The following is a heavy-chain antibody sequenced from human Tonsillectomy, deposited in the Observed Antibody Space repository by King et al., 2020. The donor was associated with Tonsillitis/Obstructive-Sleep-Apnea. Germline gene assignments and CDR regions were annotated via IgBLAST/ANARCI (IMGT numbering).Heavy chain of an antibody. CDR3: ARDGLTVFDRYYYYYYMDV. CDR2: ISSSSTYT. CDR1: GCTFSDYY. J-gene: IGHJ6*03. V-gene: IGHV3-11*05. D-gene: IGHD3-3*01. Sequence: LQLVQSGGGLVKPGGSLRLSCAASGCTFSDYYMTWIRQAPGKGLEWGSYISSSSTYTNYADSVKGRFTISRDNAKNSLYLQMNSLRAEDTAVYYCARDGLTVFDRYYYYYYMDVWGKGTTVTVSS.